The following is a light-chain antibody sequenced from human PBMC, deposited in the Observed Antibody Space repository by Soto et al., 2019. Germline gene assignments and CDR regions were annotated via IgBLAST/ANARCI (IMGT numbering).Light chain of an antibody. Sequence: DIVMTQSPASLAVSLGERATINCKSSQSLLNSANDKIHLAWYQQKPGQPPKLLIWRASTRDSGVPDRFSGSGSGTDITLTIHSLQAEDVATYYCQQYFSAHLTFGGGTKVEI. CDR3: QQYFSAHLT. J-gene: IGKJ4*01. V-gene: IGKV4-1*01. CDR2: RAS. CDR1: QSLLNSANDKIH.